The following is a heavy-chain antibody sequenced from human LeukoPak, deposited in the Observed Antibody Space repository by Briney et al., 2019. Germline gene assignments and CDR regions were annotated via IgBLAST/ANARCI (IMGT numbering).Heavy chain of an antibody. CDR1: GYTFTSYG. CDR3: ARGLSIAAAGLVDY. J-gene: IGHJ4*02. Sequence: ASVKVSCKASGYTFTSYGISWVRQAPGQRLEWMGWINAGNGNTKYSQEFQGRVTITRDTSASTAYMELSSLRSEDMAVYYCARGLSIAAAGLVDYWGQGTLVTVSS. V-gene: IGHV1-3*03. D-gene: IGHD6-13*01. CDR2: INAGNGNT.